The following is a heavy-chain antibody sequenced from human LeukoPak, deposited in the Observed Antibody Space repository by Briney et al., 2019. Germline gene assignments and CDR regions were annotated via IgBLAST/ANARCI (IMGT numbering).Heavy chain of an antibody. CDR1: GGSISSYC. CDR2: ITSSRTT. D-gene: IGHD3-10*01. J-gene: IGHJ4*02. CDR3: ARDSGSGNYEG. Sequence: PSETLSLTCTVSGGSISSYCWNWIRQPAGKGLEWIGRITSSRTTNYNPSLKSRLTMSVDTSKNQFSLRLSSVTAADTAVYYCARDSGSGNYEGWGQGTLVTVSS. V-gene: IGHV4-4*07.